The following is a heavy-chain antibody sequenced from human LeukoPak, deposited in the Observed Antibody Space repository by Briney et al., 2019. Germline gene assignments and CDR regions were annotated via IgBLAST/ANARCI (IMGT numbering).Heavy chain of an antibody. Sequence: GESLKISCKGSGYSFTSYWIGWVRQMPGKGLEWMGIIYPGDSDTRYSPSFQGQVTISADKSISTAYLQWSSLKASDTAMYYCARHQVRNYYYYYMDVWGKGTTVTVSS. CDR1: GYSFTSYW. D-gene: IGHD3-10*01. V-gene: IGHV5-51*01. CDR3: ARHQVRNYYYYYMDV. J-gene: IGHJ6*03. CDR2: IYPGDSDT.